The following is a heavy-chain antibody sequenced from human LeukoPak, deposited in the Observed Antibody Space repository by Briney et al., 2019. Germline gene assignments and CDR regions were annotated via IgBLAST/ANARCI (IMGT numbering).Heavy chain of an antibody. J-gene: IGHJ4*02. CDR1: GFTFSSYA. V-gene: IGHV3-11*01. D-gene: IGHD3-9*01. Sequence: GGSLRLSCAASGFTFSSYAMSWIRQAPGKGLEWVSYISSGAGNIYYADSVKGRFTISRDNAKNSLYLQMNSLRAEDTAVYYCARDPGYNILTGYYNDWGQGTLVTVSS. CDR3: ARDPGYNILTGYYND. CDR2: ISSGAGNI.